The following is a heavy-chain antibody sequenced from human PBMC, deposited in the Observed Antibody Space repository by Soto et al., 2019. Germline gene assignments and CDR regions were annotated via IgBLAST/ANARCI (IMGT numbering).Heavy chain of an antibody. D-gene: IGHD3-10*01. CDR2: IYSGGST. Sequence: EVQLVESGGGLIQPGGSLRLSCAASGFTVSSNYMSWVRQAPGKGLEWVSVIYSGGSTYYADSVKGRFTISRDNSKNTLYLQMNSLRAEDTAVYYCASSSKGSGSSNWLDPWGQGTLVTVSS. CDR1: GFTVSSNY. V-gene: IGHV3-53*01. CDR3: ASSSKGSGSSNWLDP. J-gene: IGHJ5*02.